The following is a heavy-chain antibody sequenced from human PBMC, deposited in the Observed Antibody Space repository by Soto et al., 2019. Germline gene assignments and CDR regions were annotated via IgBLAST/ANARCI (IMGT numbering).Heavy chain of an antibody. V-gene: IGHV3-23*01. D-gene: IGHD4-17*01. CDR2: ISGSGGST. J-gene: IGHJ3*02. CDR3: AKNAQYGDHKVGGAFDI. CDR1: GFTFSRYA. Sequence: EVQLLESGGGLVQPGGSLRLSCAASGFTFSRYAMSWVRQATGKGLAWVSAISGSGGSTYYADSVKGRFTISRDNSQNTRYLQMKRMRAEDTAVYDCAKNAQYGDHKVGGAFDIWWQGTMVTVSS.